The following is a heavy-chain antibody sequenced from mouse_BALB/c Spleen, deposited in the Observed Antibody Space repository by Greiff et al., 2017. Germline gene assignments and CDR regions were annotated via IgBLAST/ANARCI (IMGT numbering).Heavy chain of an antibody. V-gene: IGHV3-2*02. Sequence: EVKLLESGPGLVKPSQSLSLTCTVTGYSITSDYAWNWIRQFPGNKLEWMGYISYSGSTSYNPSLKSRISITRDTSKNQFFLQLNSVTTEDTATYCCAPLYDGYYWFAYWGQGTLVTVSA. CDR1: GYSITSDYA. J-gene: IGHJ3*01. CDR2: ISYSGST. D-gene: IGHD2-3*01. CDR3: APLYDGYYWFAY.